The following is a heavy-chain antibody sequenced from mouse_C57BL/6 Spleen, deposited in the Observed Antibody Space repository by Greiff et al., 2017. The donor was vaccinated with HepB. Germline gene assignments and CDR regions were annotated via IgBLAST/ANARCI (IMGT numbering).Heavy chain of an antibody. J-gene: IGHJ1*03. CDR3: ATRLNLLLRSYWYFDV. Sequence: EVQLQQSGPELVKPGASVKIPCKASGYTFTDYNMDWVKQSHGKSLEWIGDINPNNGGTIYNQKFKGKATLTVDKSSSTAYMELRSLTSEDTAVYYCATRLNLLLRSYWYFDVWGTGTTVTVSS. D-gene: IGHD1-1*01. V-gene: IGHV1-18*01. CDR1: GYTFTDYN. CDR2: INPNNGGT.